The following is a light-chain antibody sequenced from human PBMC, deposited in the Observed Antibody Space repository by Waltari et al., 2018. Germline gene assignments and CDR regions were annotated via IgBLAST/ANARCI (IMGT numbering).Light chain of an antibody. CDR1: QTVISSY. J-gene: IGKJ3*01. V-gene: IGKV3-20*01. Sequence: EIVLTQSPGTLSLSPGERATLSCRASQTVISSYRAWYQEKPGQAPRLLSYGASSRATGITGRFSGSGSGTDFTLTISRLEPEDFAVYYCQLFGISPLFTFGPGTKVDI. CDR3: QLFGISPLFT. CDR2: GAS.